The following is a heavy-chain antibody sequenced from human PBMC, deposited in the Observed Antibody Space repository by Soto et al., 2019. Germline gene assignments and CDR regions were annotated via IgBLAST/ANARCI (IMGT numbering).Heavy chain of an antibody. V-gene: IGHV3-23*01. J-gene: IGHJ4*02. CDR3: AKDPSNRSYDSSGYGY. D-gene: IGHD3-22*01. CDR2: ISGSGGST. Sequence: SGGSLRLSCAASGFTFSNAWMNWVRQAPGRGLEWVSGISGSGGSTYYADSVKGRFTISRDNSKNTLYLQMNSLRAEDTAVYYCAKDPSNRSYDSSGYGYWGQGTLVTVSS. CDR1: GFTFSNAW.